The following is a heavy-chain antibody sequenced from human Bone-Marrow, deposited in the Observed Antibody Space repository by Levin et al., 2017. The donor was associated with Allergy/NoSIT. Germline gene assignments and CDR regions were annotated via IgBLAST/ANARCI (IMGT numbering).Heavy chain of an antibody. CDR3: ARDSDSGSSGFDY. Sequence: PGGSLRLSCAASGFTISSNYMSWVRQAPGKGLEWVSVIYSGGSTYYADSVKGRFTISRDNSKNTLYLQMNSLRAEDTAVYYCARDSDSGSSGFDYWGQGTLVTVSS. CDR2: IYSGGST. J-gene: IGHJ4*02. CDR1: GFTISSNY. V-gene: IGHV3-53*01. D-gene: IGHD1-26*01.